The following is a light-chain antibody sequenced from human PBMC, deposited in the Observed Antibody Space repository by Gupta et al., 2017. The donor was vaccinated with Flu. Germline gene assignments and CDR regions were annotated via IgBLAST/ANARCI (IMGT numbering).Light chain of an antibody. CDR1: SSDVGRSNS. V-gene: IGLV2-14*01. Sequence: QSALTPPASVSGSPGQSINISCTGTSSDVGRSNSVSWYRQDPGKAPKLIIYDVSSRPSGVSSRFAGSKSGNTASLTISGLQVEDETDYYGSSYTSTDTLYVFGTVTKVTVL. J-gene: IGLJ1*01. CDR3: SSYTSTDTLYV. CDR2: DVS.